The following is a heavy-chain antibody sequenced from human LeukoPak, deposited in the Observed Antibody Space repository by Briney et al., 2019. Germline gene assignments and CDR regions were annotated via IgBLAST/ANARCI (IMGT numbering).Heavy chain of an antibody. D-gene: IGHD6-13*01. CDR1: GVSITSDTYY. V-gene: IGHV4-30-2*02. CDR2: ILHSGST. Sequence: LSETLSLTCAVSGVSITSDTYYWSWIRQPPGKGLEWIGYILHSGSTYHNPSFKSRVTISVDTSKNQFSLKLSSVTAADTAVYYCARRPLYAAAGLDYWGQGTLVTVSS. CDR3: ARRPLYAAAGLDY. J-gene: IGHJ4*02.